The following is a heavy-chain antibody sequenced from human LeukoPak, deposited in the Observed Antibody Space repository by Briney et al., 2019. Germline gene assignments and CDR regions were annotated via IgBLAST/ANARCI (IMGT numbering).Heavy chain of an antibody. V-gene: IGHV4-59*01. CDR2: IYYSGST. CDR3: ARYTPGYSSSWFFFDY. Sequence: SETLSLTCTVSGGSISSYYWSWIRQPPGKGLEWIGYIYYSGSTNYNPSLKGRVTISVDTSKNQFSLKLSSVTAADTAVYYCARYTPGYSSSWFFFDYWGQGTLVTVSS. J-gene: IGHJ4*02. D-gene: IGHD6-13*01. CDR1: GGSISSYY.